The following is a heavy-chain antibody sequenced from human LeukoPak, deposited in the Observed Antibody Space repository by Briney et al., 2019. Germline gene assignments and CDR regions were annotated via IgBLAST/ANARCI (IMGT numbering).Heavy chain of an antibody. CDR2: ISAYNGNT. Sequence: ASVKVSCKASGYTFTSYGISWVRQAPGQGLEWMGWISAYNGNTNYAQKLQGRVTMTTDTSTSTAYMELRSLRSDDTAVYYSARPRRCSSTSCTDAFDIWGQGTMVTVSS. CDR1: GYTFTSYG. J-gene: IGHJ3*02. V-gene: IGHV1-18*01. CDR3: ARPRRCSSTSCTDAFDI. D-gene: IGHD2-2*01.